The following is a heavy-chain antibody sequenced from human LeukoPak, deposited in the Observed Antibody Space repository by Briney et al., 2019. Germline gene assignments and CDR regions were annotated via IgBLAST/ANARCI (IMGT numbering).Heavy chain of an antibody. V-gene: IGHV3-48*02. CDR3: ATDQRYAFDY. J-gene: IGHJ4*02. CDR1: GFSFTDYP. CDR2: IRTTAEGAKYA. Sequence: GGSLRLSYATSGFSFTDYPMNWVRQAPGKGLEWISSIRTTAEGAKYAYYADSVKGRVTISRDDGKNTPYLHMNSLRDDDTAVYYCATDQRYAFDYWGQGILVTVSS. D-gene: IGHD3-9*01.